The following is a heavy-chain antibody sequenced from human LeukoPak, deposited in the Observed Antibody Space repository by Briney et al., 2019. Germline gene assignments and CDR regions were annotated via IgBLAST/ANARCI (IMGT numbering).Heavy chain of an antibody. CDR1: GYSFTSYW. V-gene: IGHV5-51*01. J-gene: IGHJ3*02. CDR3: ARDTTYDAFDI. Sequence: GESLKISCKGSGYSFTSYWIXWVXXXPXKXLEXMGIIYPGDSDTRYSPSFQGQVTISADKSISTAYLQWSSLKASDTAMYYCARDTTYDAFDIWGQGTMVTVSS. CDR2: IYPGDSDT. D-gene: IGHD1-1*01.